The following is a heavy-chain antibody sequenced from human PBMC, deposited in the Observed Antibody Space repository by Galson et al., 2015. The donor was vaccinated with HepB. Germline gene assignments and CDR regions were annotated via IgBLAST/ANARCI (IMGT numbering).Heavy chain of an antibody. Sequence: SLRLSCAASGFIVSSNYMTWVRQAPGKGLEWVSFIYSGGSTYYADSVKGRFTISRDSSKNTLYLQMNSLRAEDTAVYYCARARHNDFWSDSNFFDYWGQGTLVTVSS. CDR2: IYSGGST. J-gene: IGHJ4*02. V-gene: IGHV3-53*01. CDR1: GFIVSSNY. D-gene: IGHD3-3*01. CDR3: ARARHNDFWSDSNFFDY.